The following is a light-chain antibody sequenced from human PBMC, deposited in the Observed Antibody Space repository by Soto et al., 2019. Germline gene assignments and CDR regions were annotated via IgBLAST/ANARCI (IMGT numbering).Light chain of an antibody. CDR2: DAS. J-gene: IGKJ4*01. Sequence: EIVMTQSPATLSVSPGESATLSCRASQSVSNNLTWYQQKPGQAPRLLIYDASNRATGIPARFSGSGSGTDFTLTISNLEPEDFAVYYCQQHISWPLTFGGGTKVDIK. V-gene: IGKV3-11*01. CDR1: QSVSNN. CDR3: QQHISWPLT.